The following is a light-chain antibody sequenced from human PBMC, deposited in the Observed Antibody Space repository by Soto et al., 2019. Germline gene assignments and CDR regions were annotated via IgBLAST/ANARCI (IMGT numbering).Light chain of an antibody. J-gene: IGLJ1*01. CDR2: DVS. Sequence: QSALTQPASVSGSPGQSITISCTGTSSDVGDYNYVSWYQQHPDKAPKLMIYDVSNRPSGVSNRFSGSKSGNTASLTISGLQAEDEADYYCSSYTSSRTLYVFGTGTKVTVL. CDR1: SSDVGDYNY. V-gene: IGLV2-14*01. CDR3: SSYTSSRTLYV.